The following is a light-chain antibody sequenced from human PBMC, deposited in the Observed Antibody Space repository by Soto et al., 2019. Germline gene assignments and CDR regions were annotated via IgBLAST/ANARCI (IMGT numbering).Light chain of an antibody. CDR3: YSYAGRNIWV. Sequence: QSALAQPPSASGSPGQSVTLSCTGSGSDIGAYNFGSWYQQHPGKAPKLMIFGVTERPSGVPDRFSGSKSGNTASLTVSGLQADDEAVYYCYSYAGRNIWVFGGGTKLTVL. CDR1: GSDIGAYNF. V-gene: IGLV2-8*01. J-gene: IGLJ3*02. CDR2: GVT.